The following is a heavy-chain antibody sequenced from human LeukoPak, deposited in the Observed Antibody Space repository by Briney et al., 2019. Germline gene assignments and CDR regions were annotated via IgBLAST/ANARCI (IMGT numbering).Heavy chain of an antibody. CDR1: GFTFSSYG. CDR3: ARIGNNCSSTSCHPMEGI. J-gene: IGHJ3*02. Sequence: GGSLRLSCAASGFTFSSYGMHWVRQAPGKGLEWVAFIRYDGSNKYYADSVKGRFTISRDNSKNTLYLQTNSLRAEDTAVYYCARIGNNCSSTSCHPMEGIWGQGTMVTVSS. CDR2: IRYDGSNK. D-gene: IGHD2-2*01. V-gene: IGHV3-30*02.